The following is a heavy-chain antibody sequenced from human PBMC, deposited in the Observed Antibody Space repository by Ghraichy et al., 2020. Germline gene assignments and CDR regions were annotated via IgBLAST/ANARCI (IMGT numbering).Heavy chain of an antibody. V-gene: IGHV3-23*01. Sequence: GGSLRLSCAASGFTFSSYAMIWVRQGPGKGLEWVSVIGGSGIITYHADSVKGRFTISRDNSKNTLYLQMNSLRAEDTAVYYCATPYTSGWYYYWGQGTLVTVSS. D-gene: IGHD6-19*01. J-gene: IGHJ4*02. CDR1: GFTFSSYA. CDR3: ATPYTSGWYYY. CDR2: IGGSGIIT.